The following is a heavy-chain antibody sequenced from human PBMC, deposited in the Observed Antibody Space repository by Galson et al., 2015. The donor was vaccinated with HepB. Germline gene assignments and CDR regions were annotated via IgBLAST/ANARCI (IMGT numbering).Heavy chain of an antibody. CDR1: GGSISSSSYY. V-gene: IGHV4-39*01. J-gene: IGHJ4*02. D-gene: IGHD5-18*01. CDR2: IYYSGST. Sequence: ETLSLTCTVSGGSISSSSYYWGWIRQPPGKGLEWIGSIYYSGSTYYNPSLKSRVTISVDTSKNQFSLKLSSVTAADTAVYYCARSRGYSYGRAPFDYWGQGTLVTVSS. CDR3: ARSRGYSYGRAPFDY.